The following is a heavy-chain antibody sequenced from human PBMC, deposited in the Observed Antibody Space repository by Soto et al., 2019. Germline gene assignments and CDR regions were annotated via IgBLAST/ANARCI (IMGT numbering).Heavy chain of an antibody. CDR2: ISWKDEK. CDR1: GFSLSTSGAG. Sequence: QITLKESGPTLVKPTQTLTVTCTFSGFSLSTSGAGVGWIRQSPGKAPEWLALISWKDEKRYNPGLKSRLPTPRQPSKTQLVLTMPALDPVNQPTYSWPPSYGGNSFRGYFTSWGQGTLVPAPS. D-gene: IGHD4-17*01. V-gene: IGHV2-5*01. CDR3: PPSYGGNSFRGYFTS. J-gene: IGHJ5*02.